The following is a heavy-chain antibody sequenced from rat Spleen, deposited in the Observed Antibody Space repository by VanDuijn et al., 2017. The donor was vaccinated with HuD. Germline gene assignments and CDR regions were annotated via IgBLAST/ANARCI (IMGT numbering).Heavy chain of an antibody. D-gene: IGHD1-6*01. J-gene: IGHJ3*01. V-gene: IGHV5-29*01. CDR2: ISYDGSST. CDR3: ARHLSVYYGHVYFDY. CDR1: GFTFSDYY. Sequence: EVQLVESDGGLVQPGRSLKLSCAASGFTFSDYYMAWVRQAPTKGLEWVATISYDGSSTYYRDSVKGRFTISRDNAKSTLYLQMDSLRSEDTATYYCARHLSVYYGHVYFDYWGQGTLVTVSS.